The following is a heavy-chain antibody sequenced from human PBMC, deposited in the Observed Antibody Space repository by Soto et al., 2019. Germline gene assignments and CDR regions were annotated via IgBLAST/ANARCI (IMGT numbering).Heavy chain of an antibody. CDR3: ARDAF. J-gene: IGHJ3*01. Sequence: GGSLRLSCAASGFTFTSYSMNWVRQAPGKGLEWVSYISSSGGSVYYADSVKGRFTVSRDNAKNSLYLQMNSLRAEDTAVYYCARDAFLGQGTMVTVSS. CDR2: ISSSGGSV. V-gene: IGHV3-48*01. CDR1: GFTFTSYS.